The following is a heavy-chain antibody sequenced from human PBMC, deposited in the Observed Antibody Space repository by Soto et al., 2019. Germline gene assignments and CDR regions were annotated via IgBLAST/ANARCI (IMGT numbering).Heavy chain of an antibody. Sequence: GGSLRLSCAASGFAFSSFGMHWVRQAPGKGLEWVAVISYDGSEESYAGSVKGRATVSRDNSKNTVYLQMNRLRGDDSAIYYCAKGRFGVVTISPFDHWGQGTLVTVSS. V-gene: IGHV3-30*18. D-gene: IGHD3-3*02. CDR1: GFAFSSFG. CDR2: ISYDGSEE. J-gene: IGHJ4*01. CDR3: AKGRFGVVTISPFDH.